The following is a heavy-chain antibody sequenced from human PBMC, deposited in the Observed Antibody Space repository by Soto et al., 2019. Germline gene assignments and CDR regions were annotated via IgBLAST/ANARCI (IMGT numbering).Heavy chain of an antibody. CDR1: GFTVSSNY. Sequence: GGSLRLSCAAPGFTVSSNYMSWVRQAPGKGLEWVSVIYSGGSTYYADSVKGRFTISRDNSKNTLYLQMSSLRAEDTAVYYCARDSYDHYYGMDVWGQGTTVTVSS. J-gene: IGHJ6*02. V-gene: IGHV3-53*01. CDR3: ARDSYDHYYGMDV. D-gene: IGHD5-18*01. CDR2: IYSGGST.